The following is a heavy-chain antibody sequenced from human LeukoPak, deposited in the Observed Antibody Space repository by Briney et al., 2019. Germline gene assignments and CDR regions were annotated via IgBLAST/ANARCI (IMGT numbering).Heavy chain of an antibody. CDR3: AQADSTGYFYFQH. J-gene: IGHJ1*01. Sequence: SQTLSLTCAISGDSVSSNSATWNWIRQSPSRRLEWLGRTYYKSEWYNDYAVSVKSRININPDTSKNQFSLPLNSVTPEDTAVYYCAQADSTGYFYFQHWGQGTLVTVSS. CDR2: TYYKSEWYN. V-gene: IGHV6-1*01. D-gene: IGHD3-22*01. CDR1: GDSVSSNSAT.